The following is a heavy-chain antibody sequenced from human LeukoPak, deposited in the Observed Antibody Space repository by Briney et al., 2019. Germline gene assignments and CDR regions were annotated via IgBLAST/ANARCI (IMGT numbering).Heavy chain of an antibody. CDR2: IYTSGST. D-gene: IGHD2-2*02. CDR3: AREGCSSTSCYNGMDV. J-gene: IGHJ6*02. CDR1: GGSFSGYY. Sequence: SETLSLTCAVYGGSFSGYYWSWIRQPAGKGLEWIGRIYTSGSTNYNSSLKSRVTISVDTSKNQFSLKLSSVTAADTAVYYCAREGCSSTSCYNGMDVWGQGTTVTVSS. V-gene: IGHV4-4*07.